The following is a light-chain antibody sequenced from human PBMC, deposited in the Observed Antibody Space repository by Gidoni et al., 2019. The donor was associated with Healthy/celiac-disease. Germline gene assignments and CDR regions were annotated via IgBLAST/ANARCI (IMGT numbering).Light chain of an antibody. CDR2: WAS. Sequence: VIPQSPDSLALSLGEMATINCKASQSVLYSSNNQNYLAWYQQKPGQPPKLLMYWASTRESGVPDRFSGSGSGTDFTLTISSLQAEDVAVYYCQQYYSTPPVTFGQGTKLEIK. CDR1: QSVLYSSNNQNY. J-gene: IGKJ2*01. V-gene: IGKV4-1*01. CDR3: QQYYSTPPVT.